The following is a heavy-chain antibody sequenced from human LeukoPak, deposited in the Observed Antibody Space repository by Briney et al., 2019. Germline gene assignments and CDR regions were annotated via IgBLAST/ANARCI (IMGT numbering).Heavy chain of an antibody. CDR1: GGSFSGYY. CDR3: ARGRLRFLEWLGAFDI. J-gene: IGHJ3*02. Sequence: SGTLSLTCAVYGGSFSGYYWSWIRQPPGKGLEWIGEINHSGSTNYNPPLKSRVTISVDTSKNQFSLKLSSVTAADTAVYYCARGRLRFLEWLGAFDIWGQGTMVTVSS. V-gene: IGHV4-34*01. CDR2: INHSGST. D-gene: IGHD3-3*01.